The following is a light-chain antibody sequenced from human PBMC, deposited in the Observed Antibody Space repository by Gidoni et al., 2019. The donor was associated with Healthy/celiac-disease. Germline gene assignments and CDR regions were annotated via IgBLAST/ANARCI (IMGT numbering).Light chain of an antibody. CDR1: QSVSSN. V-gene: IGKV3-15*01. J-gene: IGKJ2*01. Sequence: EILRTPSPATLSVSPGERATLSCRASQSVSSNLAWYQQKPGQAPRLLIYGASTRATGIPARFSGSGSGTEFTLTISSLQSEDFAVYYCQQYNNWPPYTFGQGTKLEIK. CDR2: GAS. CDR3: QQYNNWPPYT.